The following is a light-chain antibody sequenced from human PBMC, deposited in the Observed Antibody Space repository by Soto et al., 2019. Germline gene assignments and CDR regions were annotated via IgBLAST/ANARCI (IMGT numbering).Light chain of an antibody. V-gene: IGLV2-14*01. CDR1: SSDVVGYNY. CDR2: DVS. J-gene: IGLJ1*01. CDR3: SSYTSSTTPDV. Sequence: QSALTQPASVSGSPGQSITISCTGTSSDVVGYNYVSWYQQHPGKAPKLMIYDVSNRPSWVSTRISGSKSGNTASLTISGLQAEDEDDYYYSSYTSSTTPDVFGTGTKLTVL.